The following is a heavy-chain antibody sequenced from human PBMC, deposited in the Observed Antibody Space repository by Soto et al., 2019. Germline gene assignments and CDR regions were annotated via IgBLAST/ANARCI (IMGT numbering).Heavy chain of an antibody. CDR2: IYYSGST. V-gene: IGHV4-39*01. CDR3: ARSGRYFDWFIVDY. J-gene: IGHJ4*02. CDR1: GGSISSSSYY. Sequence: SETLSLTCTVSGGSISSSSYYWGWIRQPPGKGLEWIGSIYYSGSTYYNPSLKSRVTISVDTSKNQFSLKLSSVTAADTALYYCARSGRYFDWFIVDYWGQGTLVTVSS. D-gene: IGHD3-9*01.